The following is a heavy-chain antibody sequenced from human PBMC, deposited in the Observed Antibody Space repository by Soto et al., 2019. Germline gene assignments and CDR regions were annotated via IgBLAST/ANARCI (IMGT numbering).Heavy chain of an antibody. D-gene: IGHD1-26*01. Sequence: PGGSLRLSCAASGFTFSSYAMSWVRQAPGKGLEWVSAISGSGGSTYYADSVKGRFTISRDNSKNTLYLQMNSLRAEDTAVYYCANSGSFYYYGMDVWGQGTTVTVSS. J-gene: IGHJ6*02. V-gene: IGHV3-23*01. CDR1: GFTFSSYA. CDR2: ISGSGGST. CDR3: ANSGSFYYYGMDV.